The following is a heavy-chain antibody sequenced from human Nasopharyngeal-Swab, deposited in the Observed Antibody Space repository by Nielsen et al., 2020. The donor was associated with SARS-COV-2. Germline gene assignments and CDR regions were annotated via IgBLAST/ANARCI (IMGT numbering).Heavy chain of an antibody. CDR2: IYHSGST. CDR3: ARRTRYSNYAYYYMDV. D-gene: IGHD4-11*01. CDR1: GYSISSGYY. J-gene: IGHJ6*03. V-gene: IGHV4-38-2*01. Sequence: SETLSLTCAVSGYSISSGYYWGWIRQPPGKGLEWIGSIYHSGSTHYNPSHKSRVTISVDTSKNQFSLKLSSVTAADTAVYYCARRTRYSNYAYYYMDVWGKGTTVTVSS.